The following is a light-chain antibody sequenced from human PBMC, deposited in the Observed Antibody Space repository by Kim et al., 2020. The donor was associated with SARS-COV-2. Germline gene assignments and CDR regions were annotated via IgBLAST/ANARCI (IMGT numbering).Light chain of an antibody. J-gene: IGKJ2*01. CDR1: QSVSSN. CDR2: GAS. Sequence: IVMTQFPATLSVSPGERATLSCRASQSVSSNLAWYQQKPGQAPRLLIYGASTRATGIPARFSGSGSGTDFTLTISSLQSEDFAVYYCQQYNNWYTFGQGTKLEI. CDR3: QQYNNWYT. V-gene: IGKV3-15*01.